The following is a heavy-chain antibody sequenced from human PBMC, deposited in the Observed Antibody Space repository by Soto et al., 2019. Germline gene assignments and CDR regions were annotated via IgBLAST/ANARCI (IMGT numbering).Heavy chain of an antibody. CDR2: MNPNSGNT. D-gene: IGHD6-19*01. CDR3: ARVNEWLGALEY. J-gene: IGHJ4*02. CDR1: GYTFTSYD. V-gene: IGHV1-8*01. Sequence: QVQLVQSGAEVKKPGASVKVSCKASGYTFTSYDINWVRQATGQGLEWMGWMNPNSGNTGYAQKFQGRVTMTRNTSTNTAYMELSSRRSEDTAVYYCARVNEWLGALEYWGQGTLVTVSS.